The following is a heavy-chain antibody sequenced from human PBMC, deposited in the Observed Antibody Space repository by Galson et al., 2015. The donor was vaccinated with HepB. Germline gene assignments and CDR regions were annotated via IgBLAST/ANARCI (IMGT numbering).Heavy chain of an antibody. J-gene: IGHJ4*02. CDR2: IWYDGSNK. D-gene: IGHD1-26*01. CDR3: ARDMRVGATEV. V-gene: IGHV3-33*01. Sequence: SLRLSCAASGFTFSSYGMHWVRQAPGKGLEWVAVIWYDGSNKYYADSVKGRFTISRHNSKNTLYLQMNSLRAEDTAVYYCARDMRVGATEVWGQGTLVTVSS. CDR1: GFTFSSYG.